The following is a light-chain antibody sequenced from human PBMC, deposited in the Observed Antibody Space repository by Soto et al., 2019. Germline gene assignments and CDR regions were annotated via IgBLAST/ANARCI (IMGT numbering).Light chain of an antibody. CDR2: DIS. CDR3: CPYAGSYSYV. CDR1: SYDVGDYKY. Sequence: QSVLTQPRSVSGSPGQSVTISCTGTSYDVGDYKYVSWYRQLPGKAPKLIIYDISERPSGVPDRFSGSKSGNTASLTISGLQAEDEADYYCCPYAGSYSYVFGTGTKVTVL. J-gene: IGLJ1*01. V-gene: IGLV2-11*01.